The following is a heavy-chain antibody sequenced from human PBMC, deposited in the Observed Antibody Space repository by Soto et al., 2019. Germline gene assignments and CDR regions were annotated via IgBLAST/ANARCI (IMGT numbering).Heavy chain of an antibody. CDR1: GGSISSGDYY. V-gene: IGHV4-30-4*01. CDR3: APFPIVVVPAAPFEPYYYGMDV. J-gene: IGHJ6*02. CDR2: IYYSGST. Sequence: PSETLSLTCTVSGGSISSGDYYWSWIRQPPGKGLEWIGYIYYSGSTYYNPSLKSRVTISVDTSKNQFSLKLSSVTAADTAVYYCAPFPIVVVPAAPFEPYYYGMDVWGQGTTVTVSS. D-gene: IGHD2-2*01.